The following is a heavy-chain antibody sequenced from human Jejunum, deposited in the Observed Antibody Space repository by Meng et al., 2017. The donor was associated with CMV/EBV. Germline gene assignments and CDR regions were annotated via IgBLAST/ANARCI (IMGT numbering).Heavy chain of an antibody. CDR2: VYDGGKT. CDR3: SRDEGEYRVYSRLD. J-gene: IGHJ4*02. V-gene: IGHV4-39*07. Sequence: GASISSSGYYWGWNRQPPGKGLEWIGNVYDGGKTYYNPSLKSRITISLDTTKSQFSLRLSSVTAADTAVYYCSRDEGEYRVYSRLDWGQGTLVTVSS. D-gene: IGHD6-13*01. CDR1: GASISSSGYY.